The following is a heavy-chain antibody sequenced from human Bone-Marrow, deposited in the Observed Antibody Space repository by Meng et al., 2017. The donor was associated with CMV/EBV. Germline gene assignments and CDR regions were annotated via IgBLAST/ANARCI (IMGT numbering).Heavy chain of an antibody. CDR2: ISKDGSHK. J-gene: IGHJ4*02. Sequence: GGSLKISCAASGFIFSNYAIHWVRQPPGKGLEWVAVISKDGSHKYYLDSVKGRFTISRDNSKNTLSLQMNSLTTEDTALYYCARDRSSLYTSGWYARDFDYWGQGTQVTVSS. D-gene: IGHD6-19*01. CDR3: ARDRSSLYTSGWYARDFDY. V-gene: IGHV3-30-3*01. CDR1: GFIFSNYA.